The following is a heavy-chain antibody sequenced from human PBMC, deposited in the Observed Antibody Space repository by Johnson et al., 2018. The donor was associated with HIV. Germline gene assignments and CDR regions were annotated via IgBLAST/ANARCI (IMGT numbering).Heavy chain of an antibody. CDR1: GFTFSSYD. V-gene: IGHV3-13*01. CDR3: ASEVEYSILGGV. CDR2: IGTAGDT. D-gene: IGHD6-6*01. Sequence: VQLVESGGGLVQPGGSLRLSCAASGFTFSSYDMHWVRQATGKGLEWVSAIGTAGDTYYPGSVKGRFTISRENAKNSLYLQMNNLRVEDTAVYYCASEVEYSILGGVWGQGTMVTVSS. J-gene: IGHJ3*01.